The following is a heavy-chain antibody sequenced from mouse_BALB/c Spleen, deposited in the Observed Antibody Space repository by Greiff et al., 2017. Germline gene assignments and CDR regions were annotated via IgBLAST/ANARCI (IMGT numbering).Heavy chain of an antibody. CDR1: GFNIKDTY. D-gene: IGHD2-3*01. V-gene: IGHV14-3*02. CDR2: IDPANGNT. CDR3: ARSGWLLPFDY. J-gene: IGHJ2*01. Sequence: VQLQQTGAELVKPGASVKLSCTASGFNIKDTYMHWVKQRPEQGLEWIGRIDPANGNTKYDPKFQGKATITADTSSNTAYLQLSSLTSEDTAVYYCARSGWLLPFDYWGQGTTLTVSS.